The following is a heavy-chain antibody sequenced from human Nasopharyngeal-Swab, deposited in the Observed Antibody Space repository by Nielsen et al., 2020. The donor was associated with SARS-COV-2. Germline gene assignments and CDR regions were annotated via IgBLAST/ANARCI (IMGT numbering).Heavy chain of an antibody. CDR1: GFTFGDYA. V-gene: IGHV3-49*01. Sequence: GESLKISCTTSGFTFGDYAMSWFRQAPGKGLEWVGFIRSKTYGGAPEYAASVKGRFTISRDGAESIAYLQMNSLRAEDTAVYHCAKGDYSDYFFDYWGQGTLVTVSS. J-gene: IGHJ4*02. CDR2: IRSKTYGGAP. CDR3: AKGDYSDYFFDY. D-gene: IGHD4-11*01.